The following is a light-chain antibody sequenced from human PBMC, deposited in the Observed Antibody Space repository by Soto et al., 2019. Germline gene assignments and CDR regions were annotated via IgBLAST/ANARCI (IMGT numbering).Light chain of an antibody. Sequence: QAVVTQPRSVSGSPGQSVAISCTGTSSDVGGYNYVSWYQQHPGQAPKLMIYDVSKRPSGVPDRFSGSKSANTASLTVSGLQAEDEADYYCCSYAGSYTFVFGGGTQLTVL. CDR1: SSDVGGYNY. CDR3: CSYAGSYTFV. CDR2: DVS. J-gene: IGLJ2*01. V-gene: IGLV2-11*01.